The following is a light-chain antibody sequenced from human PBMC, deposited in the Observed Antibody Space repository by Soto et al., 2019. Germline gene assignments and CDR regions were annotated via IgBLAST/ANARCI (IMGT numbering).Light chain of an antibody. V-gene: IGKV3D-15*01. CDR1: PSVTNY. J-gene: IGKJ5*01. Sequence: IVMTQSPATLPVSPGERATLSCRASPSVTNYLAWYQQRPGQAPRLLIFGAFNRATGIPARFSGSGSGTDFTLTISSLEPEDSAVYYCQQYNTWPPITFGQGTRLEIK. CDR2: GAF. CDR3: QQYNTWPPIT.